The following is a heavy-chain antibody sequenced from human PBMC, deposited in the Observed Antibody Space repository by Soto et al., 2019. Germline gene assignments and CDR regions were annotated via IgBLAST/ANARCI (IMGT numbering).Heavy chain of an antibody. CDR3: AREELVVAAIRWFDP. CDR2: IYHSGST. Sequence: SETLSLTCAVSGGSISSGNYSWSWIRQPPGKGLEWIGYIYHSGSTNYNPSLKSRVTISVDKSKNQFSLKLSSVTAADTAVYYCAREELVVAAIRWFDPWGQGTLVTVSS. V-gene: IGHV4-30-2*01. J-gene: IGHJ5*02. CDR1: GGSISSGNYS. D-gene: IGHD2-15*01.